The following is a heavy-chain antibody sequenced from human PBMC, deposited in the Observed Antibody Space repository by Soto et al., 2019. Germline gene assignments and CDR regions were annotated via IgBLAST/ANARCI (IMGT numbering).Heavy chain of an antibody. CDR1: GGTFSSYA. V-gene: IGHV1-69*13. Sequence: GASVKVSCKASGGTFSSYAISWVRQAPGQGLYGMGGIIPIFGTANYAQKFQGRVTITADESTSTAYMELSSLRSEDTAVYYCARVGERYCSGGSCYNGMDVWGQGTTVTVSS. CDR2: IIPIFGTA. D-gene: IGHD2-15*01. CDR3: ARVGERYCSGGSCYNGMDV. J-gene: IGHJ6*02.